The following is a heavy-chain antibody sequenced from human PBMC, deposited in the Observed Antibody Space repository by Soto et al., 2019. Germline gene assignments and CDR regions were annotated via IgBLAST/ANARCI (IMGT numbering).Heavy chain of an antibody. CDR2: IYYSGST. D-gene: IGHD5-12*01. J-gene: IGHJ5*02. CDR1: GGSISSGGYY. CDR3: ARERGYSGFNWFDP. Sequence: SETLSLTCTVSGGSISSGGYYWSWIRQHPGKGLEWIGYIYYSGSTYYNPPLKSRVTISVDTSKNQFSLKLSSVTAADTAVYYCARERGYSGFNWFDPWGQGTLVTVSS. V-gene: IGHV4-31*03.